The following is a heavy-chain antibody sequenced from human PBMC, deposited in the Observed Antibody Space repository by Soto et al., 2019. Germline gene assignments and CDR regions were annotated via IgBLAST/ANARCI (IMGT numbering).Heavy chain of an antibody. V-gene: IGHV4-31*03. CDR2: IYYHGST. J-gene: IGHJ4*02. Sequence: QVQLQESGPGLVKPSQTLSLTCTVSGGSISSGGYYWSWIRQYPGKGLEWIGYIYYHGSTNYNPSLRSRLTISLDTSKNQFSLKLSSVTAADTAVYYCARDDSRGDFSEYWGQGTLVTVSS. CDR1: GGSISSGGYY. CDR3: ARDDSRGDFSEY. D-gene: IGHD3-22*01.